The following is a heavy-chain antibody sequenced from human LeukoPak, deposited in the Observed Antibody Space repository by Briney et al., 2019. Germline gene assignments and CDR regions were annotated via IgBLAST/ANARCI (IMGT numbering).Heavy chain of an antibody. V-gene: IGHV3-30*04. CDR3: AREGRWDHNRDYR. CDR2: LSSNGGNE. Sequence: GGSLRLSCAASGFIFNTHIMHWVRQPPGKGREWVAVLSSNGGNEDYADSVKGRFTISRDNSKSTLYLQMNSLRADDTAVYYCAREGRWDHNRDYRWGQGTLVTVSS. D-gene: IGHD4-11*01. CDR1: GFIFNTHI. J-gene: IGHJ4*02.